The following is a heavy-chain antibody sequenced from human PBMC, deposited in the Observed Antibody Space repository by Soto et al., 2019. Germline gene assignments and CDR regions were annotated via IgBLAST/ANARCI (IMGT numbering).Heavy chain of an antibody. D-gene: IGHD3-22*01. CDR3: ARDYYYDSSGVHWFDP. Sequence: GASVKVSCKASGGTFSSYAISWVRQAPGQGLEWMGGIIPIFGTANYAQKFQGRVTITADESTSTAYMELSSLRSEDTAVYYCARDYYYDSSGVHWFDPWGQGTLVTVSS. J-gene: IGHJ5*02. CDR1: GGTFSSYA. V-gene: IGHV1-69*13. CDR2: IIPIFGTA.